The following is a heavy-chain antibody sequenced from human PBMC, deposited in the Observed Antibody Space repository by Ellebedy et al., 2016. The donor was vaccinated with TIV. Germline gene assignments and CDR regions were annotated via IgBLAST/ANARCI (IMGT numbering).Heavy chain of an antibody. J-gene: IGHJ4*02. CDR2: MNPKSGDT. CDR1: GYTFTNFD. CDR3: TRGGPKGEDN. V-gene: IGHV1-8*01. Sequence: AASVKVSCQASGYTFTNFDINWVRQASGQGLEWMGWMNPKSGDTVYSQKFQGRVTMTTNTPMTTAYMDLTDLTSEDTAVYYCTRGGPKGEDNWGQGTKVIVSS.